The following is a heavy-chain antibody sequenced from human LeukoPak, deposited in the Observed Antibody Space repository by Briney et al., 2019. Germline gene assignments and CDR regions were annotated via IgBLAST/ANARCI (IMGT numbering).Heavy chain of an antibody. CDR1: GFTFSSFD. J-gene: IGHJ4*02. CDR2: ISDGGDNT. CDR3: AKLGNFASGSYSD. D-gene: IGHD3-10*01. V-gene: IGHV3-23*01. Sequence: PGGSLRLSCAASGFTFSSFDMSWVRQAPGKGLEWVSLISDGGDNTYYADSVKGRLTISRDNSKNTLYLQMNSLRAEDTAVYYCAKLGNFASGSYSDWGQGTLVTVSS.